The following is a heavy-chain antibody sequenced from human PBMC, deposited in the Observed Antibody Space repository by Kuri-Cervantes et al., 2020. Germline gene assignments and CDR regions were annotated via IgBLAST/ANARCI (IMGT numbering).Heavy chain of an antibody. Sequence: GGSLRLSCAASGFTFSDYYMTWIRQAPGKGLEWVSYISSSGSTIYYTDSVKGRFTISRDNSKSTLHLQMNSLRVGDTAVYYCANAICGGGNCFPRYGVDVWGQGTTVTVSS. V-gene: IGHV3-11*01. CDR3: ANAICGGGNCFPRYGVDV. CDR1: GFTFSDYY. J-gene: IGHJ6*02. CDR2: ISSSGSTI. D-gene: IGHD2-15*01.